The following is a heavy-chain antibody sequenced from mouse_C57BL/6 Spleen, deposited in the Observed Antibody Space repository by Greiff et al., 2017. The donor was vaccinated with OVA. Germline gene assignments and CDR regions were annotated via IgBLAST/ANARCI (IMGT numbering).Heavy chain of an antibody. CDR2: INPNNGGT. CDR1: GYTFTDYY. CDR3: ERHTTVAPCYFDY. J-gene: IGHJ2*01. D-gene: IGHD1-1*01. Sequence: VQLQQSGPELVKPGASVKISCKASGYTFTDYYMNWVKQSHGKSLEWIGDINPNNGGTSYNQKFKGKATLTVDKSSSTAYMDLRSLTSEDSAVYYCERHTTVAPCYFDYWGQGTTLTVSS. V-gene: IGHV1-26*01.